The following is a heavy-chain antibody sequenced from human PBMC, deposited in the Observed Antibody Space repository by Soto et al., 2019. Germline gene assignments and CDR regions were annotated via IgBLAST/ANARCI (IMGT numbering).Heavy chain of an antibody. J-gene: IGHJ1*01. Sequence: PGGSLRLSCAASGYSFGSYALSWVRQAPGKGLEWVSTISGSDGKTFYADSVKGRFSISRDTSQSTLYLQMNSLRADDTAMYYCARWSYHDYWRQGTRVTVSS. CDR2: ISGSDGKT. V-gene: IGHV3-23*01. CDR1: GYSFGSYA. CDR3: ARWSYHDY. D-gene: IGHD3-22*01.